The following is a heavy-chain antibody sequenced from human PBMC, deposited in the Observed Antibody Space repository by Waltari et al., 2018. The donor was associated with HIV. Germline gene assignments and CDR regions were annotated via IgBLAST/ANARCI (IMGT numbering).Heavy chain of an antibody. D-gene: IGHD3-10*01. V-gene: IGHV3-23*01. CDR2: ISGSGGST. J-gene: IGHJ3*02. Sequence: EVQLLESGGGLVQPGGSLRLACAASGFTFSNFAMSWVRQVPGKGVEWVSAISGSGGSTYYADSVKGRFTISRDNSKNTMYLQMNSLRAEDTAVYYCAKGHYYYGSGSYYSDAFDIWGQGTMVTVSS. CDR1: GFTFSNFA. CDR3: AKGHYYYGSGSYYSDAFDI.